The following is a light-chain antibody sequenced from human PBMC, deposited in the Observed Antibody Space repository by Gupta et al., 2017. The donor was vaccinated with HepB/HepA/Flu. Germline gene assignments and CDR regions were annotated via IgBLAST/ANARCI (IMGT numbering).Light chain of an antibody. CDR2: DVS. CDR1: SSDVGGYNY. Sequence: QSALTQPLSVSGSPGPSVTISCTGTSSDVGGYNYVSWYQQHPGKAPKLMIYDVSKRPSGVPDRFSGSKSGNTASLTISGLQAEDEADYYCCSYAGSYTHVVFGGGTKLTVL. CDR3: CSYAGSYTHVV. V-gene: IGLV2-11*01. J-gene: IGLJ2*01.